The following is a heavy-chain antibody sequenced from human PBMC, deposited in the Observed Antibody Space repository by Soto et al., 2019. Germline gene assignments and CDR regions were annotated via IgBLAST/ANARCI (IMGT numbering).Heavy chain of an antibody. V-gene: IGHV1-18*01. CDR3: VRDRLTLTGTKCFDY. CDR2: MNSNSGKT. CDR1: GYSYTTFG. D-gene: IGHD3-9*01. J-gene: IGHJ4*02. Sequence: QVQLVQSGAEVKKPGASVKVSCKPSGYSYTTFGISWVRQAPGQGLEWMGWMNSNSGKTDYEQKFQGRVTMTTDTFTRTAYMDLRSLTSDDTAVYFCVRDRLTLTGTKCFDYWGQGTLVTVSS.